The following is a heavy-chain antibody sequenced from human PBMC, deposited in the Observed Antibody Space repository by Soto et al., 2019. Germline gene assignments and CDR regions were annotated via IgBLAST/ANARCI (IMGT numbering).Heavy chain of an antibody. CDR1: GVRFSDYY. CDR2: ITGSGSTI. D-gene: IGHD3-22*01. Sequence: PGGPNRLCDAAFGVRFSDYYVSWIRQDTGKGLEWISYITGSGSTIYYADSVKGRFTISRDNSRDTLYLHMKTLRSDDAARYHCAKDSDYDTRGYYYGSPDYWGQGTLVTVPQ. V-gene: IGHV3-11*04. J-gene: IGHJ4*02. CDR3: AKDSDYDTRGYYYGSPDY.